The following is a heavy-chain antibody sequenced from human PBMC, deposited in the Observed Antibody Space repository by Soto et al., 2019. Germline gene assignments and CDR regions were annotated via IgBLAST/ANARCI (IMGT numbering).Heavy chain of an antibody. Sequence: ESGGGVLQPGRSLRLSCAASGFTLSSCGMHWVRQAPGKGLEWVGVITYDGGSEHYADFVKGRFTISRDSSENTVYLQMNSLQVEDSAVYYCAKEQSSGYYRVVDYWGQGTLVTVSS. V-gene: IGHV3-30*18. D-gene: IGHD6-19*01. CDR3: AKEQSSGYYRVVDY. CDR2: ITYDGGSE. J-gene: IGHJ4*02. CDR1: GFTLSSCG.